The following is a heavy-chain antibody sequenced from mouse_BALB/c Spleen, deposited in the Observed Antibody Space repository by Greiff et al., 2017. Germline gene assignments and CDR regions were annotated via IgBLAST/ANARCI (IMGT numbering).Heavy chain of an antibody. CDR1: GFTFSDYY. CDR3: ARDGGYYFDY. J-gene: IGHJ2*01. V-gene: IGHV5-4*02. Sequence: DVMLVESGGGLVKPGGSLKLSCAASGFTFSDYYMYWVRQTPEKRLEWVATISDGGSYTYYPDSVKGRFTISRDNAKNNLYLQMSSLKSEDTAMYYCARDGGYYFDYWGQGTTLTVSS. CDR2: ISDGGSYT.